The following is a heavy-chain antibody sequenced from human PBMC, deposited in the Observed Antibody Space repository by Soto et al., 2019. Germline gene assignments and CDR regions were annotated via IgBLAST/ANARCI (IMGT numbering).Heavy chain of an antibody. J-gene: IGHJ5*02. D-gene: IGHD6-13*01. CDR3: VASLAASGLNWLDP. Sequence: ASETLSLTCTVSGGSISSYFYIWVRQPPGKGLEWIGSVYYTGTTDYNPSLKSRVTMSVDASKNQFSLRLTSMTAADTAVYYCVASLAASGLNWLDPWGRGTLVTVSS. CDR1: GGSISSYF. V-gene: IGHV4-59*12. CDR2: VYYTGTT.